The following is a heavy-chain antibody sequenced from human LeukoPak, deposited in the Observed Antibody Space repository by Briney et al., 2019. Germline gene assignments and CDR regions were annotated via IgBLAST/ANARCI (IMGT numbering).Heavy chain of an antibody. CDR2: IYHSGST. D-gene: IGHD6-13*01. CDR1: GGSIRSSSYY. CDR3: ARAPGIAAAGTFQH. V-gene: IGHV4-39*07. Sequence: SETLSLTCSVSGGSIRSSSYYWGWIRQPPGKGLEWIGYIYHSGSTYYNPSLKSRVTISVDRSKNQFSLKLSSVTAADTAVYYCARAPGIAAAGTFQHWGQGTLVTVSS. J-gene: IGHJ1*01.